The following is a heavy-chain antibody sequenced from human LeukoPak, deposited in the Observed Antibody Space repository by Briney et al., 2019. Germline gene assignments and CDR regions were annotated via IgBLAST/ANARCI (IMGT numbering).Heavy chain of an antibody. Sequence: ASVKVSCKASGYTFTSYGISWVRQAPGQGLEWMGWISAYNGNTNYAQKLQGRVTMTTDTSTSTAYMELRSLRSDDTAVYYCARDREFPYYYYYGMDVWGQGTTVTVSS. J-gene: IGHJ6*02. V-gene: IGHV1-18*01. CDR3: ARDREFPYYYYYGMDV. CDR1: GYTFTSYG. CDR2: ISAYNGNT.